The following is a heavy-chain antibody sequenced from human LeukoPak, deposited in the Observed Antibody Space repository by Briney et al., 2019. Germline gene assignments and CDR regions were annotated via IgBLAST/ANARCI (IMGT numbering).Heavy chain of an antibody. V-gene: IGHV4-59*01. CDR3: ARVAVAGFFRDWNWFDP. Sequence: SETLSLTCTVSGGSISSYYWSWIRQPPGKGLEWIGYIYYSGSTNYNPSLKSRVTISVDTSKNQFSLKLTSVTAADTAVYYCARVAVAGFFRDWNWFDPWGQGTLVTVSS. J-gene: IGHJ5*02. D-gene: IGHD6-19*01. CDR2: IYYSGST. CDR1: GGSISSYY.